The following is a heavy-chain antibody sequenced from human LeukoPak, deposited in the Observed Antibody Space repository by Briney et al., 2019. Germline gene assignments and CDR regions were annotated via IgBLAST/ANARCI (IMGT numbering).Heavy chain of an antibody. V-gene: IGHV1-2*02. CDR1: GFTFTNYN. CDR2: IFPNTGDT. D-gene: IGHD3-16*02. J-gene: IGHJ4*02. CDR3: ARDSGWGNYRSVDYFDY. Sequence: ASVKVSCKASGFTFTNYNMHWVRQAPGQGLEWLGSIFPNTGDTRYAQKFQGRVTMTRDTSISTASMELRRLKSDDSAVYYCARDSGWGNYRSVDYFDYWGQGTLVTVSS.